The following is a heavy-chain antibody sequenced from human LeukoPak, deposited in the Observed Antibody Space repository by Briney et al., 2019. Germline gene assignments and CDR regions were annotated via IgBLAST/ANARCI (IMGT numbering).Heavy chain of an antibody. Sequence: GGSLRLSCAASGFTFSSYAMSWVRQAPGKGLECVSEISGSGGTTYYADSVKGRFTISRDNSKNTLYLQMSSLRVEDTAVYYCAKPSGSIPPWGQGTLVTVSS. D-gene: IGHD1-26*01. CDR2: ISGSGGTT. CDR3: AKPSGSIPP. J-gene: IGHJ5*02. CDR1: GFTFSSYA. V-gene: IGHV3-23*01.